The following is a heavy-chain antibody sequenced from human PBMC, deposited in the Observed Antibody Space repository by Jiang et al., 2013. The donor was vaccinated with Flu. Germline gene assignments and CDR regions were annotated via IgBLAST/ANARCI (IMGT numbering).Heavy chain of an antibody. J-gene: IGHJ3*02. CDR2: ISYGGST. CDR3: ARVIRVITANAFDI. Sequence: LLKPSETPSLTCTVSGGSINSHYWSWIRQPPGKGLEWIAYISYGGSTNYNPSLRSRVTISIDTSKNQFSLKLRSVTAADTAVYYCARVIRVITANAFDIWGQGTMVTVSS. CDR1: GGSINSHY. D-gene: IGHD3-22*01. V-gene: IGHV4-59*11.